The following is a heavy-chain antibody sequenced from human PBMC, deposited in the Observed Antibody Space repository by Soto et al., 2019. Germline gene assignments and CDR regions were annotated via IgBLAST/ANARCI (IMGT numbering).Heavy chain of an antibody. CDR2: ISSSGSTI. CDR1: GFTFSSYE. V-gene: IGHV3-48*03. J-gene: IGHJ3*02. D-gene: IGHD2-2*01. Sequence: GGSLRLSCAASGFTFSSYEMNWVRQAPGKGLEWVSYISSSGSTIYYADSGKGRLTISRDNAKNSLYLQMISLRAEETAVYYGSCYLPIVVVPAADSFDIWGQGTMVTVSS. CDR3: SCYLPIVVVPAADSFDI.